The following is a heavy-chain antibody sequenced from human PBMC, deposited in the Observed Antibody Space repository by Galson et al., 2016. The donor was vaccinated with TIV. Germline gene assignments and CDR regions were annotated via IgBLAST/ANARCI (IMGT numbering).Heavy chain of an antibody. J-gene: IGHJ1*01. CDR2: ISYDGSSQ. CDR3: ASHKLSGGTEEEEGEYFQH. D-gene: IGHD2-15*01. CDR1: GLVFSDYA. Sequence: SLRLSCAASGLVFSDYAMHWVCQAPGKGLEWVAVISYDGSSQYYANSVKGRFTVSRDDSKNTLFLQMNNLRVEDTAVYYCASHKLSGGTEEEEGEYFQHWGQGTLVTVSS. V-gene: IGHV3-30*04.